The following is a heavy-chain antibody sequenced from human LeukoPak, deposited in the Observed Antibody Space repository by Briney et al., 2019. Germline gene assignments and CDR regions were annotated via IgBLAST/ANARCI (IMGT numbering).Heavy chain of an antibody. Sequence: GESLKISCKGSEYSFTTYWIGWVRQMPGKGLEWMGIIHPADSDTRYSPSFQGQVTVSADKSISTAYPQGRSLKASDTATYYCARLDRGYDYANYWGQGTLVTVSS. CDR3: ARLDRGYDYANY. D-gene: IGHD5-12*01. J-gene: IGHJ4*02. CDR2: IHPADSDT. CDR1: EYSFTTYW. V-gene: IGHV5-51*01.